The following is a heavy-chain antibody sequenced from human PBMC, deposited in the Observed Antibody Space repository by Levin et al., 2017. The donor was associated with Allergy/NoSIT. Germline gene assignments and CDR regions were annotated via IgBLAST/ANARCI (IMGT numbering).Heavy chain of an antibody. V-gene: IGHV4-59*01. CDR3: ARDSAAAGLLFDY. D-gene: IGHD6-13*01. CDR2: IYYSGST. CDR1: GGSISSYY. Sequence: SETLSLTCTVSGGSISSYYWSWIRQPPGKGLEWIGYIYYSGSTNYNPSLKSRVTISIDTSKNQFSLKVSSVTAADTAVYYCARDSAAAGLLFDYWGQGTLVTVSS. J-gene: IGHJ4*02.